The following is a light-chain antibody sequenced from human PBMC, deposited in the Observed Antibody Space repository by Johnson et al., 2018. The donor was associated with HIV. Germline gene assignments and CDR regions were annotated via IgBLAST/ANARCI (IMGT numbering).Light chain of an antibody. CDR3: GTWDSSLSIFV. J-gene: IGLJ1*01. V-gene: IGLV1-51*01. CDR1: SSNIGNNY. Sequence: QLVLTQPPSVSADPGQKVTISCSGSSSNIGNNYVSWYQQLPGTAPKLLIYDNNKRPSGIPDRFSGSKAGSSATLGIAGLQTGDEADYYCGTWDSSLSIFVFGTGTKVTVL. CDR2: DNN.